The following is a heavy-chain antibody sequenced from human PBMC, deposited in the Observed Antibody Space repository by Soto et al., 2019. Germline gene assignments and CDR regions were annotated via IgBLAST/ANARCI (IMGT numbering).Heavy chain of an antibody. CDR3: ATIVGATTDGTFDY. CDR2: IIPIFGTA. CDR1: GGTFSSYA. J-gene: IGHJ4*02. D-gene: IGHD1-26*01. Sequence: SVKVSCKASGGTFSSYAISWVRQAPGQGLEWMGGIIPIFGTANYAQKFQGRVTITADESTSTAYMELSSLRSEDTAVYYCATIVGATTDGTFDYWGQGTLVTVSS. V-gene: IGHV1-69*13.